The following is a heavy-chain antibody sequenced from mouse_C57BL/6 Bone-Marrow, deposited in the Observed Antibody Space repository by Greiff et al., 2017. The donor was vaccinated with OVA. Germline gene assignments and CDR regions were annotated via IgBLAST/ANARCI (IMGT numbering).Heavy chain of an antibody. CDR2: IDPATGNT. CDR1: GFNLTNTY. V-gene: IGHV14-3*01. CDR3: ARRGDRLMGY. J-gene: IGHJ4*01. Sequence: EVQLQQSVAELVRPGASVKLSCTASGFNLTNTYMHWVTQRPEQGLEWIGRIDPATGNTKYAPQFQGKATITADTSSNTACLQLSSLTSEDTASDYCARRGDRLMGYGGQGTSVTVSA.